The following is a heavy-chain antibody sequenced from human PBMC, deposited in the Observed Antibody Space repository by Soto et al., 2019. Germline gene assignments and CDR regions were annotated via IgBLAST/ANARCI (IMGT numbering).Heavy chain of an antibody. J-gene: IGHJ2*01. V-gene: IGHV4-31*03. CDR3: WGGILV. CDR2: ISYGGST. D-gene: IGHD3-16*01. CDR1: GGSINSGGYC. Sequence: QVQLQESGPGLVKPSQTLSLTCTVSGGSINSGGYCWSWIRQHPGKGLDWIGCISYGGSTSYNPSLKGGFTISVDTSKTHFPRKLPSVTAADAAVYYCWGGILVGGRGPL.